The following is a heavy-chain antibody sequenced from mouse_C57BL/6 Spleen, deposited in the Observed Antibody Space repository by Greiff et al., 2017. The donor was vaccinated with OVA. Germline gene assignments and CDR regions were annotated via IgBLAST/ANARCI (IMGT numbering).Heavy chain of an antibody. D-gene: IGHD2-4*01. CDR2: ISSGSSTI. Sequence: EVKLVESGGGLVKPGGSLKLSCAASGFTFSDYGMHWVRQAPEKGLEWVAYISSGSSTIYYADTVKGRFTISRDNAKNTLFLQMTSLRSEDTAMYYCARTGYDYGGVYFDYWGQGTTLTVSS. CDR3: ARTGYDYGGVYFDY. J-gene: IGHJ2*01. CDR1: GFTFSDYG. V-gene: IGHV5-17*01.